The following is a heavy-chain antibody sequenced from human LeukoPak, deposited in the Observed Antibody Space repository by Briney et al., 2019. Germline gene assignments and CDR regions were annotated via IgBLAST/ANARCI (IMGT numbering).Heavy chain of an antibody. D-gene: IGHD6-6*01. CDR3: AKDSSIAARVFDY. CDR2: ISWNSGSI. V-gene: IGHV3-9*01. J-gene: IGHJ4*02. CDR1: GFTFSSYA. Sequence: GGSLRLSCAASGFTFSSYAMHWVRQAPGKGLEWVSGISWNSGSIGYADSVKGRFTISRDNAKNSLYLQMNSLRAEDTALYYCAKDSSIAARVFDYWGQGTLVTVSS.